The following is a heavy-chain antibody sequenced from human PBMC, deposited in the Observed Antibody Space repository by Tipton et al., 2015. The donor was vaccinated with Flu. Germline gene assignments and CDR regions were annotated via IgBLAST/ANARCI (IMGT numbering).Heavy chain of an antibody. D-gene: IGHD1-14*01. CDR1: GGSISSYY. CDR2: IYYAGGI. CDR3: ARVTTNGLDV. V-gene: IGHV4-59*01. Sequence: GLVKPSETLSLTCTVSGGSISSYYWSWIRQSPGKGLEWIAYIYYAGGINYNPSLKSRVTISLDTSKHQFSLKLESVTAADTAVYYCARVTTNGLDVWGLGTTVTVSS. J-gene: IGHJ6*02.